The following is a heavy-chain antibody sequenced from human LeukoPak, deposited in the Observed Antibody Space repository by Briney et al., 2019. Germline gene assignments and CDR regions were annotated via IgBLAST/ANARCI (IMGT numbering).Heavy chain of an antibody. V-gene: IGHV3-23*01. J-gene: IGHJ4*02. CDR2: INNRGAGR. D-gene: IGHD2-2*01. CDR3: AKRGSDIVVVPAALAFDY. CDR1: GFTFSSFA. Sequence: GGSLRLSCADSGFTFSSFAMSWVRQAPGKGLEWVAGINNRGAGRVYADSVKGRFTISRDNSKNTLYLQMNSLRAEDTAVYYCAKRGSDIVVVPAALAFDYWGQGTLVTVSS.